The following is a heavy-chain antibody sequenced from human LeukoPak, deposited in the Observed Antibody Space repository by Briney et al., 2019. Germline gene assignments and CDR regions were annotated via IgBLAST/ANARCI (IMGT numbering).Heavy chain of an antibody. CDR2: IYTSGST. D-gene: IGHD2-2*02. CDR1: GGSISSGSYY. CDR3: ARGYCSSTSCYTWFDP. Sequence: SETLSLTCTVSGGSISSGSYYWSWIRQPAGKGLEWIGRIYTSGSTNYNPSLKSRVTISVDTSKNQFSLKLSSVTAADTAVYYCARGYCSSTSCYTWFDPWGQGTLVTASS. V-gene: IGHV4-61*02. J-gene: IGHJ5*02.